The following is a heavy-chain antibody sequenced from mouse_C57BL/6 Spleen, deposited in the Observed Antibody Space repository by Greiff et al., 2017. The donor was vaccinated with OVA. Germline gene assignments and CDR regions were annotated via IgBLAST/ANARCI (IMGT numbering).Heavy chain of an antibody. D-gene: IGHD1-1*01. Sequence: DVMLVESGGGLVKPGGSLKLSCAASGFTFSSYAMSWVRQTPEKRLEWVATISDGGSYTYYPDNVKGRFTISRDNAKNNLYLQMSHLKSEDTAMYYCARRGNYGSSYVGYFDVWGTGTTVTVSS. CDR2: ISDGGSYT. V-gene: IGHV5-4*03. J-gene: IGHJ1*03. CDR3: ARRGNYGSSYVGYFDV. CDR1: GFTFSSYA.